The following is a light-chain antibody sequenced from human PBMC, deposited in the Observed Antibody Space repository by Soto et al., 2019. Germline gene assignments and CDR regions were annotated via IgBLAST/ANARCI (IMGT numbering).Light chain of an antibody. V-gene: IGKV1-39*01. Sequence: DIQMTQSPSSLFASVGDRVTITCRASQTGRTYLNWYQQRPGKAPTLLIYAASSLQSSVPPRFSGAGSETDFTLTINGLQPEDFATYYCQQNFSTPITFGQGTRLE. CDR3: QQNFSTPIT. J-gene: IGKJ5*01. CDR1: QTGRTY. CDR2: AAS.